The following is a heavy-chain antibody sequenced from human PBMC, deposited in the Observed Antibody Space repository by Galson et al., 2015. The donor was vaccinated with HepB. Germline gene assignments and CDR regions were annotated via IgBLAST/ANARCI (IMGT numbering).Heavy chain of an antibody. V-gene: IGHV1-69*13. CDR3: ARWAEYCSTANCYFPLDY. CDR1: GGTFSNYA. J-gene: IGHJ4*02. CDR2: IIPIFRTP. D-gene: IGHD2-2*01. Sequence: SVKVSCKASGGTFSNYAFSWVRQAPGQGLEWMGVIIPIFRTPKYAQKFQGRVTITADESTTTVYMELSSLRFEDTAVYYCARWAEYCSTANCYFPLDYWGQGALVTVAS.